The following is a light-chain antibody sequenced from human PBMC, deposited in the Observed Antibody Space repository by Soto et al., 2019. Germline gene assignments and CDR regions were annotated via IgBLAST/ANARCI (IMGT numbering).Light chain of an antibody. V-gene: IGKV1-9*01. Sequence: IQLTQSPSSLSASVGDRVTITCRASQGISSYLAWYQQKPGKAPKLLIYAASTSQSGVPSRFSGSGSGTDFTLTISSLQPEDFATYYCQQLNSYPHSTFGPGTKVDIK. CDR3: QQLNSYPHST. CDR2: AAS. CDR1: QGISSY. J-gene: IGKJ3*01.